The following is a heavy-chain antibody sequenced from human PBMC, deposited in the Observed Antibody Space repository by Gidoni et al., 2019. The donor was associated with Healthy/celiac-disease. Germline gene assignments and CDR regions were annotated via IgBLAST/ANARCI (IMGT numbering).Heavy chain of an antibody. V-gene: IGHV4-61*02. J-gene: IGHJ4*02. CDR1: GGSISTGSYY. Sequence: QVQLQESGPGLVKPSQTLSLTCTLSGGSISTGSYYWSWIRQPAGKGLEWIGRIYTSGSTNYNPSLKSRVTISVDTSKNQFSLKLSSVTAADTAVYYCARDRGRAAAGTFDYWGQGTLVTVSS. CDR3: ARDRGRAAAGTFDY. D-gene: IGHD6-13*01. CDR2: IYTSGST.